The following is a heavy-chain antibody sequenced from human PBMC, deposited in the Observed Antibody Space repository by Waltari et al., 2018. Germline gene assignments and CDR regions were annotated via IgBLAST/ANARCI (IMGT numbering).Heavy chain of an antibody. V-gene: IGHV1-2*02. CDR2: VNPNGGGT. CDR1: RDAVTEHY. D-gene: IGHD2-21*02. J-gene: IGHJ4*02. CDR3: AREYCGGDCRLFDY. Sequence: LVQSGAEVMKPGASVQVSCKASRDAVTEHYIHGGRQAPGQGLEWKGWVNPNGGGTNYAQRFAGRITVTWDTSISTAYMEFSRLTSGDTAVYFCAREYCGGDCRLFDYWGQGTLVTVSS.